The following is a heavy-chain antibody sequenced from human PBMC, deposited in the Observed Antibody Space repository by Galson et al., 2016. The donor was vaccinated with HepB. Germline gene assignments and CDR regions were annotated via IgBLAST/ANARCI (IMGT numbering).Heavy chain of an antibody. V-gene: IGHV3-9*01. CDR2: TSGRGDAI. CDR1: GVSFDDHA. D-gene: IGHD3-10*01. Sequence: SLRLSCAASGVSFDDHAMHWVRQAPGGGLQWVSYTSGRGDAISYHDSVKGRFAISRDNTGKSLFLQMNDLGAEDTAVYYCVRDYYGEHQFDLWGQGILVFVSS. J-gene: IGHJ5*02. CDR3: VRDYYGEHQFDL.